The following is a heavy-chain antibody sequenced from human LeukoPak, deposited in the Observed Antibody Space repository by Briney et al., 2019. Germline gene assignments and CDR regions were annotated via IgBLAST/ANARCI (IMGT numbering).Heavy chain of an antibody. Sequence: GGSLRLSCAASGFTASSSYMSWVRQAPGKGLVWVSVIYSGGSTYYADSVKGRFTISRDNSKNSLYLQMNSLRAEDTAVYYCVRVPNYGSGSGFDPWGQGTLVTVSS. CDR3: VRVPNYGSGSGFDP. J-gene: IGHJ5*02. CDR1: GFTASSSY. CDR2: IYSGGST. D-gene: IGHD3-10*01. V-gene: IGHV3-53*01.